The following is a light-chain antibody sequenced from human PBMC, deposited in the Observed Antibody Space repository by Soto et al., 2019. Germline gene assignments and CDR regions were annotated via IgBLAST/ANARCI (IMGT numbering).Light chain of an antibody. J-gene: IGKJ1*01. V-gene: IGKV3-15*01. CDR3: QQYNDWPRT. CDR2: GAS. Sequence: EIGMTHSPATLSVSPGERATLSCRASQSVSSNLAWYQQKPGQAPRLLIYGASTRATGIPARFSGSGSGTEFTLTISSLQSEDFAVYYCQQYNDWPRTFCHVTKVDIK. CDR1: QSVSSN.